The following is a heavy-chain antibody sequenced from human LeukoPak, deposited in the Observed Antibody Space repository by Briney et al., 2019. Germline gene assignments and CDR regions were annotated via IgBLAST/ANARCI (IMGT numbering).Heavy chain of an antibody. Sequence: GGSLRLSCVASGFTFSNYWMHWVRQAPGKGLVWVSRINSDGSSTTYADSVKGRFTISRDNTKNTLYLQMNSLRAEDTAVYYCARGYSSGYRIDYWGQGTLVTVSS. J-gene: IGHJ4*02. CDR1: GFTFSNYW. CDR2: INSDGSST. CDR3: ARGYSSGYRIDY. D-gene: IGHD3-22*01. V-gene: IGHV3-74*01.